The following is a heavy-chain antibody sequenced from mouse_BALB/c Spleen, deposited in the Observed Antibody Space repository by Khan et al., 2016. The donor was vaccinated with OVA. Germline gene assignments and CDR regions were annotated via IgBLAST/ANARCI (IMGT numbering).Heavy chain of an antibody. CDR2: IRLKSDDYVT. V-gene: IGHV6-6*02. Sequence: EVKLEESGGGLVQPGGSMKLSCVASGFTFSNYWMNWVRQSPAKGLEWVAEIRLKSDDYVTHYAVSVQGRFTISRDDSKSSVYLQMNNLGAEDTGIYYCWILLWGQGTTLTVSS. J-gene: IGHJ2*01. CDR3: WILL. CDR1: GFTFSNYW.